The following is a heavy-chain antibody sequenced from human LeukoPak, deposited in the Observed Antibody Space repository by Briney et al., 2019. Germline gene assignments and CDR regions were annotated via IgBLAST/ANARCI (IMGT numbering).Heavy chain of an antibody. CDR1: GGTFSSYA. J-gene: IGHJ4*02. Sequence: ASVKVSCKASGGTFSSYAISWVRQAPGQRLEWMGWINAGNGNTKYSQKFQGRVTITRDTSASTAYMELSSLRSEDTAVYYCVRRSELGGLDYWGQGTLVTVSS. CDR3: VRRSELGGLDY. V-gene: IGHV1-3*01. CDR2: INAGNGNT. D-gene: IGHD7-27*01.